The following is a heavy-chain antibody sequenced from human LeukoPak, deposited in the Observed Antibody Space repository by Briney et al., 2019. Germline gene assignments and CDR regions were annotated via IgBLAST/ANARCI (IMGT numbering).Heavy chain of an antibody. CDR2: ISGNGAGT. J-gene: IGHJ6*02. Sequence: GGSLRLSCAASGFTFSTSAMSWVRQAPGKGLEWVSAISGNGAGTYYAGSLKGRFTISRDNSENTLYLQMNSLRAEDTAVYYCARLSGSYHAYYYYYGMDVWGQGATVTVSS. CDR1: GFTFSTSA. V-gene: IGHV3-23*01. D-gene: IGHD1-26*01. CDR3: ARLSGSYHAYYYYYGMDV.